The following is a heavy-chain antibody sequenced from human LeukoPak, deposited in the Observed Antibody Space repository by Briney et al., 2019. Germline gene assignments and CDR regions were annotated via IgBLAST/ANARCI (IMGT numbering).Heavy chain of an antibody. Sequence: SETLSLTCTVSGGSISSSTFYWGWIRQPPGKGLEWIGTIYYSGSTFYNPSLKSRVTVSVDTSKNQFSLKLSSLTAADTAVYYCARMGSPIHYYYMDVWGKGTTVTISS. V-gene: IGHV4-39*07. CDR3: ARMGSPIHYYYMDV. J-gene: IGHJ6*03. CDR1: GGSISSSTFY. CDR2: IYYSGST. D-gene: IGHD3-16*01.